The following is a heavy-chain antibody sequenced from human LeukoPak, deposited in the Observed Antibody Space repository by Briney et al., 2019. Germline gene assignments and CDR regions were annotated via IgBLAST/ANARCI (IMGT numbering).Heavy chain of an antibody. J-gene: IGHJ4*02. Sequence: PGGSLRLSCAASGFTFGNYAMSWVRQAPGKGLQWVSTIASYGGTTYYADSVKGRLTISRDNFKNAVYLQMNSLRAEDTAVYYCARGRRITIFGVVITPDYWGQGTLVTVSS. CDR2: IASYGGTT. D-gene: IGHD3-3*01. V-gene: IGHV3-23*01. CDR1: GFTFGNYA. CDR3: ARGRRITIFGVVITPDY.